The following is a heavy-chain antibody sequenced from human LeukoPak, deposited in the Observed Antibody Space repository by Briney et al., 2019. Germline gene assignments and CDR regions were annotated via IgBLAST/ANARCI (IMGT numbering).Heavy chain of an antibody. CDR1: GFNFDDYT. D-gene: IGHD5-18*01. J-gene: IGHJ4*02. CDR3: AREGRGYSLDY. Sequence: GGSLRLSCAASGFNFDDYTMNWVRQAPGKGLEWVSSISSRNTYIYYADSVKGRFTISRDNAKSSLNLQMDSLRAEDTAVYYCAREGRGYSLDYWGQGTLVTVSS. V-gene: IGHV3-21*01. CDR2: ISSRNTYI.